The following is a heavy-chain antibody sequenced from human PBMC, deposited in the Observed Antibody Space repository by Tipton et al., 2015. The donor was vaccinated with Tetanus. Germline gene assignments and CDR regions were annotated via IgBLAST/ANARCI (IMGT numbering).Heavy chain of an antibody. J-gene: IGHJ2*01. Sequence: QMQLVQSGAEVEKPGSSVKVSCKASGGTFSSYAISWVRQAPGQGLEWMGGIIPIFGTANYAQKFQGRVTITADESTSPAYMELSSLRSEDTAVYYCARGADDYGDIGGYFDLWGRGTLVTVSS. CDR1: GGTFSSYA. V-gene: IGHV1-69*01. CDR3: ARGADDYGDIGGYFDL. D-gene: IGHD4-17*01. CDR2: IIPIFGTA.